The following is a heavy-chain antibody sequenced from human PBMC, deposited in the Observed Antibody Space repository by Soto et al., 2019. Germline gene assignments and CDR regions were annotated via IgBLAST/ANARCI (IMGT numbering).Heavy chain of an antibody. CDR1: GYSFTSYW. CDR2: IYPGDSDT. CDR3: ARETWVVATSTEGKKSYYYYYMDV. Sequence: PGESLKISCKGSGYSFTSYWIGWVRQMPGKGLEWMGIIYPGDSDTRYSPSFQGQVTISADKSISTAYLQWSSLKASDTAMYYCARETWVVATSTEGKKSYYYYYMDVWAKGNTVTVSS. D-gene: IGHD5-12*01. V-gene: IGHV5-51*01. J-gene: IGHJ6*03.